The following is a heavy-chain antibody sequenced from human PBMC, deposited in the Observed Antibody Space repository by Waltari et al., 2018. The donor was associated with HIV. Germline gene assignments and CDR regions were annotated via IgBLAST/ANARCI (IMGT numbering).Heavy chain of an antibody. V-gene: IGHV1-69*04. D-gene: IGHD6-13*01. J-gene: IGHJ4*02. CDR3: ARSPANTAAADYSDDY. CDR1: GGTFKSHA. Sequence: VKKPGSSVKISCKASGGTFKSHALSWVRQAPGQGLEWMGRIIPILGMTNYAQKFHGRLAITADNSMSTAYMELSSLRSDDTAVYFCARSPANTAAADYSDDYWGQGTLVTVSS. CDR2: IIPILGMT.